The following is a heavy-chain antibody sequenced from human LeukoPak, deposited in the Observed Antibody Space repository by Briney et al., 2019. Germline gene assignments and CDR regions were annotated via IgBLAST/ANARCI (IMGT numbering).Heavy chain of an antibody. Sequence: SETLSLTCTVSGGSIISYYWSWIRQPAGKGLEWIGRIYTSGSTNYNPSLKSRVTMSVDTSKNQFSLKLSSVTAADTAVYYCARPLLAAGHAFDIWGQGTVVTVSS. J-gene: IGHJ3*02. D-gene: IGHD6-13*01. CDR1: GGSIISYY. CDR3: ARPLLAAGHAFDI. CDR2: IYTSGST. V-gene: IGHV4-4*07.